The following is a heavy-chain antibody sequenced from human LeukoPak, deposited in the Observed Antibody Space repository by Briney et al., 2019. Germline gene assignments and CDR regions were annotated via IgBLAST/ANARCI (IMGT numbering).Heavy chain of an antibody. V-gene: IGHV1-69*05. J-gene: IGHJ2*01. CDR3: ARDGPRSGSYLNWYFDL. D-gene: IGHD1-26*01. CDR1: GGTFSSYA. Sequence: SVKVSCKASGGTFSSYAISWVRQAPGQGLEWMGRIIPIFGTANYAQKFQGRVTITTDESTSTAYMELSSLRSEDTAVYYCARDGPRSGSYLNWYFDLWGRGTLVTVSS. CDR2: IIPIFGTA.